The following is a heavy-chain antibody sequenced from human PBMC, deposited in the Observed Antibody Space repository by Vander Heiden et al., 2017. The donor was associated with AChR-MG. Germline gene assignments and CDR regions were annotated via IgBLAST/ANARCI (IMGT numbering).Heavy chain of an antibody. J-gene: IGHJ6*02. D-gene: IGHD3-10*02. CDR1: AFTFSSYV. Sequence: QVQLVESGGGVAQPGRSLRLSCAASAFTFSSYVMNWVRQAPGKGLEWVAVISYDGSNKYCAGSVKGRFTISRDNSKNTLYLQMNSLRAEDTAVYYCARNARGVLTYYYYYGMDVWGQGTTVTVSS. CDR3: ARNARGVLTYYYYYGMDV. V-gene: IGHV3-30-3*01. CDR2: ISYDGSNK.